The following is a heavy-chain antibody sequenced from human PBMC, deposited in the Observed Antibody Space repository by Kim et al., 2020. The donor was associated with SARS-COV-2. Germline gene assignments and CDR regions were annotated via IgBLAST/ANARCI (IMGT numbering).Heavy chain of an antibody. D-gene: IGHD6-13*01. V-gene: IGHV5-51*01. J-gene: IGHJ6*02. CDR3: ARPRYSTSWYGMDV. CDR2: IYAGDSQT. Sequence: GESLKISCEGYGFYFSNYWIAWVRQMPGKGLEWMGMIYAGDSQTRYSPSFQGQVTISVDKSIGTAYLQWSSMEASDTAKYYCARPRYSTSWYGMDVWGPGTTVSVSS. CDR1: GFYFSNYW.